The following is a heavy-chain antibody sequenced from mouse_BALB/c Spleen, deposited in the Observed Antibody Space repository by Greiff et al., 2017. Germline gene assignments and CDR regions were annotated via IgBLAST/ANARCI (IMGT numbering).Heavy chain of an antibody. Sequence: QVQLQQSGPGLVQPSQSLSITCTVSGFSLTSYGVHWVRQSPGKGLEWLGVIWSGGSTDYNAAFISRLSISKDNSKSQVFFKMNSLQANDTAIYYCARRGGNYWFAYWGQGTLVTVSA. J-gene: IGHJ3*01. D-gene: IGHD2-1*01. CDR2: IWSGGST. CDR3: ARRGGNYWFAY. CDR1: GFSLTSYG. V-gene: IGHV2-2*02.